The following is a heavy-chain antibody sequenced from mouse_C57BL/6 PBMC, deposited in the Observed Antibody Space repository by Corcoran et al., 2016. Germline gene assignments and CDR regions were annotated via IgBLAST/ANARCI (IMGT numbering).Heavy chain of an antibody. CDR1: GYTFTDYY. D-gene: IGHD2-5*01. J-gene: IGHJ4*01. CDR3: ARWSNPRAMDY. Sequence: EVQLQQSGPELVKPGASVKISCKASGYTFTDYYMNWVKQSHGKSLEWIGDINPNNGGTSYNQKFKGKATLTVDKSSSTAYMELRSLTSEDSAVYYCARWSNPRAMDYWGQGTSVTVSS. V-gene: IGHV1-26*01. CDR2: INPNNGGT.